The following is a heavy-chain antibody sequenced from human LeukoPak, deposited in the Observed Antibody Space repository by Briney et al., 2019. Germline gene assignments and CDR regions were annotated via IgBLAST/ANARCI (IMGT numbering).Heavy chain of an antibody. Sequence: SETLSLTCTVSGYSISSGYYWGWIRQPPGKGLEWIGSIYHSGSTYYNPSLKSRVTISVDASKNQFSLKLSSVTAADTAVYYCARRYTVTTFFDYWGQGTLVTVSS. V-gene: IGHV4-38-2*02. CDR3: ARRYTVTTFFDY. CDR2: IYHSGST. J-gene: IGHJ4*02. D-gene: IGHD4-11*01. CDR1: GYSISSGYY.